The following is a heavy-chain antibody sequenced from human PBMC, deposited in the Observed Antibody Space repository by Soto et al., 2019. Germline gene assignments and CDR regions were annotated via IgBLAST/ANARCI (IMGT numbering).Heavy chain of an antibody. D-gene: IGHD4-17*01. V-gene: IGHV4-30-2*01. CDR1: GDTISTGGYS. CDR3: ASYAYGDYVGYFDP. CDR2: TYHSANP. Sequence: QLQLQESGSRLVKSSETLSLTCAVSGDTISTGGYSWAWIRQPPGKALEWIGHTYHSANPYYNPSREVRVTIXVXRXXKQFSRKPSSVTAADTAVYYCASYAYGDYVGYFDPWGQGTLVTVSS. J-gene: IGHJ5*02.